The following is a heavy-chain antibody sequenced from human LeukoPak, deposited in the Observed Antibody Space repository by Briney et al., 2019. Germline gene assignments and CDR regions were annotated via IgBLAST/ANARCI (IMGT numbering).Heavy chain of an antibody. V-gene: IGHV1-18*01. CDR3: ARVTQPPRGAGFDY. D-gene: IGHD1-14*01. CDR2: ISAYNGNT. Sequence: GASVKLSCKASGYTFTSYGISWVQQAPGQGLEWMGWISAYNGNTNYAQKLQGRVTMTTDTSTSTAYMELRSLRSDDTAVYYCARVTQPPRGAGFDYWGQGTLVTVSS. J-gene: IGHJ4*02. CDR1: GYTFTSYG.